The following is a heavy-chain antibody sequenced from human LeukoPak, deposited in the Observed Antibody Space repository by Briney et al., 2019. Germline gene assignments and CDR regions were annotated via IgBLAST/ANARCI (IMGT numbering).Heavy chain of an antibody. CDR3: ARAARQWLVLPTDY. Sequence: GGSLRLSCAASGFTFSSYAMHWVRQAPGKGLEWVAVISYDGSNKYYADPVKGRFTISRDNSKNTLYLQMNSLRAEDTAVYYCARAARQWLVLPTDYWGQGTLVTVSS. CDR1: GFTFSSYA. V-gene: IGHV3-30-3*01. J-gene: IGHJ4*02. D-gene: IGHD6-19*01. CDR2: ISYDGSNK.